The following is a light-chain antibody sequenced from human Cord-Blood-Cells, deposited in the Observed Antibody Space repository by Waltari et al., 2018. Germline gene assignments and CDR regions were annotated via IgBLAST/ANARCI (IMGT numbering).Light chain of an antibody. CDR2: GNS. J-gene: IGLJ2*01. Sequence: QSVLTQPPSVSGTPGQRVTISCPGSSPNLGAAAVVRWHQQPPGTAPKLLLYGNSSRPSCVPHRFSGSKSGTSAALAITGLRGEDEADYYCQAYDSSLSGYVVFGGGTKLTVL. CDR3: QAYDSSLSGYVV. V-gene: IGLV1-40*01. CDR1: SPNLGAAAV.